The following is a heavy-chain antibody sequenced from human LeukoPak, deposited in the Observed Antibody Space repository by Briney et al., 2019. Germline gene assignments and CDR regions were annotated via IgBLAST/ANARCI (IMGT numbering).Heavy chain of an antibody. CDR1: GFTFSSYA. D-gene: IGHD6-13*01. V-gene: IGHV3-64*01. J-gene: IGHJ4*02. CDR2: ISSNGGST. CDR3: ARGHIGQQLVN. Sequence: PGGSLRLSCAASGFTFSSYAMHWVRQAPGKGLEYVSAISSNGGSTYYANSVKGRFTISRDNSKNTLYLQMGSLRAEDMAVYYCARGHIGQQLVNWGQGTLVTVSS.